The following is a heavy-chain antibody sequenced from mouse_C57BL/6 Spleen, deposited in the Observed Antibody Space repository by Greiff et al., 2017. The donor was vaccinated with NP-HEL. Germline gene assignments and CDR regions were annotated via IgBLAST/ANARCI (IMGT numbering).Heavy chain of an antibody. CDR3: ARSGDGYYLYAMDY. CDR2: IYPSDSET. V-gene: IGHV1-61*01. D-gene: IGHD2-3*01. Sequence: QVQLQQPGAELVRPGSSVKLSCKASGYTFTSYWMDWVKQRPGQGLEWIGNIYPSDSETHYNQKFKDKATLTVDKSSSTAYMQLSSLTSEDSAVYYCARSGDGYYLYAMDYWGQGTSVTVSS. J-gene: IGHJ4*01. CDR1: GYTFTSYW.